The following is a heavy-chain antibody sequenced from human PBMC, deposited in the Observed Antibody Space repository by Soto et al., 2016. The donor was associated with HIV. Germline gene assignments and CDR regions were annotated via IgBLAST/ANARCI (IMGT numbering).Heavy chain of an antibody. D-gene: IGHD3-10*01. CDR3: VSSNYYGSGSYNYYYGMDV. J-gene: IGHJ6*02. Sequence: EVQLVESGGGLVKPGGSLRLSCAASGFTFSSYSMNWVRQAPGKGLEWVSSISSSSSYIYYADSVKGRFTISRDNAKNSLYLQMNSLRAEDTAVYYCVSSNYYGSGSYNYYYGMDVWGQGTTVTVSS. CDR1: GFTFSSYS. CDR2: ISSSSSYI. V-gene: IGHV3-21*01.